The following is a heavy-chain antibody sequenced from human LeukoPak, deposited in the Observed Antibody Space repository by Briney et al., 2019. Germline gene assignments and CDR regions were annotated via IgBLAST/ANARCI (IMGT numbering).Heavy chain of an antibody. Sequence: SETLSLTCTVSGGSISSYYWSWIRQPAGKGLEWIGRIYTSGSTNYNPSLKSRVTMSVDTSKNQFSLKLSSVTAADTAVYYCARGNDSSGYSDWFDPWGQGTLVTVSS. CDR1: GGSISSYY. CDR3: ARGNDSSGYSDWFDP. CDR2: IYTSGST. J-gene: IGHJ5*02. D-gene: IGHD3-22*01. V-gene: IGHV4-4*07.